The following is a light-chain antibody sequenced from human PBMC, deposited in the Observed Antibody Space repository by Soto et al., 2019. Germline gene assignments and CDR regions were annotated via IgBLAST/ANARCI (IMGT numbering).Light chain of an antibody. CDR1: QSVISTY. V-gene: IGKV3D-20*02. J-gene: IGKJ3*01. CDR2: GAS. Sequence: VLTPSPGTLSVSPGGIATLSCRSSQSVISTYLIWYQQKPGQAPRLLIYGASSRATGVPDRFSGGGSGTDFTLTISSLEPEDFAVYYCQQRSNWPPTFGPGTKVDIK. CDR3: QQRSNWPPT.